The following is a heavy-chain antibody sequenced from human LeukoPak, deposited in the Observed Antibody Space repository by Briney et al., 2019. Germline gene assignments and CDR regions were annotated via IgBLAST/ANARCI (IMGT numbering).Heavy chain of an antibody. V-gene: IGHV3-15*01. CDR1: GFTFSNAW. D-gene: IGHD3-10*01. J-gene: IGHJ4*02. CDR2: IKSKTDGGTT. CDR3: TIVWFGELSGSFDY. Sequence: GGSLRLSCAASGFTFSNAWMSWVRQAPGKGLEWVGRIKSKTDGGTTDYAAPVKGRFTISRDDSKNTLYLQMNNLKTEDTAVYYCTIVWFGELSGSFDYWGQGTLVTVSS.